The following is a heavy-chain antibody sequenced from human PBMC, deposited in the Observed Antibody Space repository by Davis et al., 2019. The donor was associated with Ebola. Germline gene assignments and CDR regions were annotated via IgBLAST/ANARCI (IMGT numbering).Heavy chain of an antibody. J-gene: IGHJ6*02. Sequence: PGGSLRLSCAASGFPFTTYTMNWVRQAPGKGLEWVSSISSYSDYIYYADSAKGRFTISRDNAKNSLFLQMDSLRAEDTAVYYCARDRPLDFFFGDYYGMDVWGQGTTVTVS. D-gene: IGHD3-16*01. V-gene: IGHV3-21*01. CDR3: ARDRPLDFFFGDYYGMDV. CDR1: GFPFTTYT. CDR2: ISSYSDYI.